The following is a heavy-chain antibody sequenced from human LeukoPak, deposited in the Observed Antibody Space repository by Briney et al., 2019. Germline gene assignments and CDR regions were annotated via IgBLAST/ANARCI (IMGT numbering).Heavy chain of an antibody. D-gene: IGHD6-13*01. J-gene: IGHJ6*02. Sequence: GASVKVSCKASGYTFTSYGISWVRQAPGQGLEWMGWISAYNGNTNYAQKLQGRVTMTTDTSTSTAYMELRSLRSDDTAVYYCAREAYSSSWYRWGHYYYGMDVWGQGTTVTVSS. V-gene: IGHV1-18*01. CDR3: AREAYSSSWYRWGHYYYGMDV. CDR1: GYTFTSYG. CDR2: ISAYNGNT.